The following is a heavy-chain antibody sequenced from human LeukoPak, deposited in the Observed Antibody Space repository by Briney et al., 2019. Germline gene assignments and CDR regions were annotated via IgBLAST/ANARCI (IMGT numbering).Heavy chain of an antibody. V-gene: IGHV3-74*01. D-gene: IGHD5-24*01. J-gene: IGHJ4*02. CDR2: INVDGSLT. CDR1: GFTFSNYW. CDR3: VRLESE. Sequence: GGSLRLSCAASGFTFSNYWMHWVRQPPGEGMLCVSSINVDGSLTSYADSVKGRFTISRDNAKNTVYLQMSSLRVEDTAVYYCVRLESEWGQGTLVTVSS.